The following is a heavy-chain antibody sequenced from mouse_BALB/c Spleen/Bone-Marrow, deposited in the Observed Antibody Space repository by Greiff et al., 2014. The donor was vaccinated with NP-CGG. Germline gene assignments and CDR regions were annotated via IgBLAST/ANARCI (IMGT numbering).Heavy chain of an antibody. Sequence: VKLMESGPGLAAPSQSLSITCTVSGFSLSSYGVSWVRQPPGKGLEWLGVIWGDGSTNYHSALISRLSISKDNSKSQVFLKLKSLQTDDTATFYCAKANRHGYAMDYWGQGTSVTVSS. D-gene: IGHD6-1*01. J-gene: IGHJ4*01. V-gene: IGHV2-3*01. CDR2: IWGDGST. CDR1: GFSLSSYG. CDR3: AKANRHGYAMDY.